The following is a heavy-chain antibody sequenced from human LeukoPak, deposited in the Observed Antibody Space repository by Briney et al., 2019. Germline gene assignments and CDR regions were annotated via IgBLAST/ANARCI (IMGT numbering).Heavy chain of an antibody. CDR1: GFTFSSYS. Sequence: PGGSLRLSCAASGFTFSSYSMNWVRQAPGKGLEWVSSISSSSSYMYYADSVKGRFTISRDNAKNSLYLQMNSLRAEDTAVYYCARGPGYCSSTICSPNWFDSSGEGTLVTVSS. V-gene: IGHV3-21*01. J-gene: IGHJ5*01. CDR2: ISSSSSYM. CDR3: ARGPGYCSSTICSPNWFDS. D-gene: IGHD2-2*01.